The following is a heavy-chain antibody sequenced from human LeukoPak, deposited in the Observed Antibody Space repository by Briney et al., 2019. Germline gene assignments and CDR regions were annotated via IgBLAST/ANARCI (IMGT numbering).Heavy chain of an antibody. CDR2: IIPILGIA. CDR3: ARDQRITMVRGANSVFDY. D-gene: IGHD3-10*01. V-gene: IGHV1-69*04. CDR1: GGTFSSYA. Sequence: SVKVSCKASGGTFSSYAISWVRQAPGQGLEWMGRIIPILGIANYAQKFQGRVTITADKSTSTAYMELSSLRSEDTAVYYCARDQRITMVRGANSVFDYWGQGTLVTVSS. J-gene: IGHJ4*02.